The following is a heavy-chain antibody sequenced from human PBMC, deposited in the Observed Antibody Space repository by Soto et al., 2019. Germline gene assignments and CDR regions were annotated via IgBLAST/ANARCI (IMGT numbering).Heavy chain of an antibody. CDR3: ARQPTGYPNWFDA. V-gene: IGHV4-39*01. Sequence: QVQLQESGPGLVNPSETLSLTCTVSGGSVTSSTSSWAWVRQPPGKGLHWIGTIFYGHGTYYNPSLESRVTISLDTSKIQFSLELTSVTDADTAVYYCARQPTGYPNWFDAWGRGILVIVSS. J-gene: IGHJ5*02. CDR1: GGSVTSSTSS. D-gene: IGHD3-9*01. CDR2: IFYGHGT.